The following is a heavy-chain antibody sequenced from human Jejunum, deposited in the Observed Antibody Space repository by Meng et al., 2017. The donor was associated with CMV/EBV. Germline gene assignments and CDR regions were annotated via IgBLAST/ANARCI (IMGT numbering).Heavy chain of an antibody. Sequence: SGFIFSSYWMSWVRQAPGKGLEWVANIKEDGSEKYYVDSVKGRFTISRDNAKNSLYLQMMSLRAEDTAVYYCAGGGPAIYSPFDPWGQGTLVTVSS. J-gene: IGHJ5*02. V-gene: IGHV3-7*03. CDR2: IKEDGSEK. D-gene: IGHD2-21*01. CDR3: AGGGPAIYSPFDP. CDR1: GFIFSSYW.